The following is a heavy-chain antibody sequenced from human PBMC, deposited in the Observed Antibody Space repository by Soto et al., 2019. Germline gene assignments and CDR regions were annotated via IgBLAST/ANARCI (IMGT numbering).Heavy chain of an antibody. CDR2: IYHSGST. CDR1: GYSISSGYY. D-gene: IGHD2-15*01. V-gene: IGHV4-38-2*01. CDR3: ARASPSGVGYCSGGSCYYFDY. J-gene: IGHJ4*02. Sequence: PSETLSLTCAVSGYSISSGYYWGWIRQPPGKGLELIGSIYHSGSTYYNPSLKSRVTISVDTSKNQFSLKLSSVTAADTAVYYCARASPSGVGYCSGGSCYYFDYWGQGTLVTVSS.